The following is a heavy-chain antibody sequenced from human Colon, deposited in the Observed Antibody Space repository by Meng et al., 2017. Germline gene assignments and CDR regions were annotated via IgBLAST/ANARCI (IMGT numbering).Heavy chain of an antibody. CDR3: ARDGDYGGNPPNLYYYYGMDV. CDR2: INPNSGGT. V-gene: IGHV1-2*02. Sequence: ASVKVSCKASGYTFPGYYMHWVRQAPGQGLEWMGWINPNSGGTNYAQKFQGRVTMTRDTSISTAYMELSRLRSDDTAVYYCARDGDYGGNPPNLYYYYGMDVWGQGTTVTVSS. CDR1: GYTFPGYY. J-gene: IGHJ6*02. D-gene: IGHD4-23*01.